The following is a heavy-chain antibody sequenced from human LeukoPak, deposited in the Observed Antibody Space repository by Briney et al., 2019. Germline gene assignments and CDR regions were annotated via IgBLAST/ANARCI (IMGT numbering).Heavy chain of an antibody. CDR3: AKDPRGILWFGDRVY. CDR2: IRYDGSNK. Sequence: GGSLRLSCAASGFTFSSYGMHWVRQAPGKGLEWVAFIRYDGSNKYYADSVKGRFTISRDNSKNTLYLQMNSLRAEDTAVYYCAKDPRGILWFGDRVYWGQGTLVTVSS. J-gene: IGHJ4*02. V-gene: IGHV3-30*02. CDR1: GFTFSSYG. D-gene: IGHD3-10*01.